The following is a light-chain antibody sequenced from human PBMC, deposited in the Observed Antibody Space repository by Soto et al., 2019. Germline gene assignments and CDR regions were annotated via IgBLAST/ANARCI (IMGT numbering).Light chain of an antibody. CDR3: QQRSNWPLT. Sequence: EIVLTQSPVTLSLSPGVRATLSCRASQSVTSFLAWYQQKPGQAPRLLIYDVSQRATGIPARFSGSGSGTDFTLTISSLEPEDFAVYYCQQRSNWPLTFGGGTKVEIK. J-gene: IGKJ4*01. CDR1: QSVTSF. V-gene: IGKV3-11*01. CDR2: DVS.